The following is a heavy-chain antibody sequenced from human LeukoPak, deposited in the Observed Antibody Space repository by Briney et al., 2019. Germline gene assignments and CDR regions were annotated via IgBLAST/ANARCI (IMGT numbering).Heavy chain of an antibody. D-gene: IGHD1-26*01. CDR3: AKDPRRWELGDY. CDR2: ISGSGGST. CDR1: GFTFSSYA. Sequence: PGGSLRLSCAASGFTFSSYAMSWVRQATGKGLEWVTAISGSGGSTYYADSVKGRFTISRDNSKNTLYLQMNSLRAEDTAVYYCAKDPRRWELGDYWGQGTLVTVSS. J-gene: IGHJ4*02. V-gene: IGHV3-23*01.